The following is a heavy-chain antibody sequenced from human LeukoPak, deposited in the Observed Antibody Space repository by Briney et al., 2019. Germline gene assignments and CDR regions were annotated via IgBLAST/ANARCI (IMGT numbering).Heavy chain of an antibody. Sequence: GGSLRLSCTASGFTFGDYAMSWVRQAPGKGLEWVGFIRSKAYGGTTEYAASVKGRFTISRDDSKSIAYLQMNSLKTEDTAVYYCTRDAAVAGTSAFDIWGQGTMVTVSS. V-gene: IGHV3-49*04. D-gene: IGHD6-19*01. CDR2: IRSKAYGGTT. CDR3: TRDAAVAGTSAFDI. J-gene: IGHJ3*02. CDR1: GFTFGDYA.